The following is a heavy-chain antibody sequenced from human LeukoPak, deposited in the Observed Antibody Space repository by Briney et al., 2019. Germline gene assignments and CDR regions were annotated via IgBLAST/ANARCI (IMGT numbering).Heavy chain of an antibody. CDR2: ISGSGRTT. D-gene: IGHD3-16*01. J-gene: IGHJ6*02. V-gene: IGHV3-23*01. CDR3: AKLGALMKNGLDV. CDR1: GFTFSNYA. Sequence: GGSLRLSCAASGFTFSNYAMSWVRQAPGKGLEWVSDISGSGRTTNYADSVKGRFTISRDRSKNTLDLQMNSLRAEDTAVYYCAKLGALMKNGLDVWGQGTTVTVSS.